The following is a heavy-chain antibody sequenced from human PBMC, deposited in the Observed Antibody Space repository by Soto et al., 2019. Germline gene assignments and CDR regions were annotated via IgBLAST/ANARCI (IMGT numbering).Heavy chain of an antibody. D-gene: IGHD2-15*01. V-gene: IGHV3-23*01. Sequence: GGSLRLSCAASGFTFTTYTMNWVRQAPGKGLEWVSGILAGGTTYYADSVKGRFTISRDHSQNSVFLQMSSLRDEDTAVYYCAKARNPGGIWTFDFWGQGTLVTVSS. CDR2: ILAGGTT. CDR1: GFTFTTYT. CDR3: AKARNPGGIWTFDF. J-gene: IGHJ4*02.